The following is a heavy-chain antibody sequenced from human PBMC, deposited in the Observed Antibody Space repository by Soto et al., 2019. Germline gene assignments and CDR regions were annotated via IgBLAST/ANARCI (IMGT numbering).Heavy chain of an antibody. CDR1: GFSVSSHY. J-gene: IGHJ4*02. Sequence: EVQLVESGGGLIQPGGSLRLSCAASGFSVSSHYMSWVRLPPGKGLEWVSLIYSGGDTYYADSVKGRFTISRDDSKNMVDLQMNSLRAEDTAVYYCARSVLRRGGFDYWGQGTLVTVTS. CDR2: IYSGGDT. V-gene: IGHV3-53*01. CDR3: ARSVLRRGGFDY. D-gene: IGHD3-16*01.